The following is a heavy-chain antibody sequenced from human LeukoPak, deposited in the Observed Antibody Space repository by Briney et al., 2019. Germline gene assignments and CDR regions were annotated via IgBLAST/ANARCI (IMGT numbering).Heavy chain of an antibody. Sequence: SETLSLTCTASGGSISPYYWSWIRHPPGEGLERIGYIYYSESTNYTPSLKSRVIISVDTSKNQFSLKLNSVTAADTAMYYCARHGGGGESYPRVFDYWGRGNLVTVSS. J-gene: IGHJ4*02. V-gene: IGHV4-59*08. D-gene: IGHD1-26*01. CDR3: ARHGGGGESYPRVFDY. CDR2: IYYSEST. CDR1: GGSISPYY.